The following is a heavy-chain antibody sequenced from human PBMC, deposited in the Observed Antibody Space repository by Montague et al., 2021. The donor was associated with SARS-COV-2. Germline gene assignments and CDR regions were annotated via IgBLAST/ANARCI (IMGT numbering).Heavy chain of an antibody. J-gene: IGHJ4*02. CDR3: SKASRGYGGAFDS. V-gene: IGHV4-59*02. CDR1: GDSVNSNY. D-gene: IGHD4-23*01. CDR2: IFYSSST. Sequence: SETLSLTCSVSGDSVNSNYWSWFRQPPGKGLEWLGYIFYSSSTYNHSLNSRVTMSLDTSKNHFSLNLISVTAADTAVSYCSKASRGYGGAFDSWGQGTLVIVSS.